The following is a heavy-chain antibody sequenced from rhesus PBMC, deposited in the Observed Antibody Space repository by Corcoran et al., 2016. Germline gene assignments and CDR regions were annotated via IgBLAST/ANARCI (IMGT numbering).Heavy chain of an antibody. V-gene: IGHV4-93*02. D-gene: IGHD6-31*01. CDR3: ARRGSGWTRDY. CDR2: IYGSGGST. J-gene: IGHJ4*01. CDR1: GGSISSSNW. Sequence: QVQLQESGPAVVKPSGTLSLTCAVSGGSISSSNWWSWIRQSPGKGLEWIGGIYGSGGSTEYNPSLKSRVTISIDTSKNQFSLKLSSVTAADTAVYYCARRGSGWTRDYWGQGVLVTVSS.